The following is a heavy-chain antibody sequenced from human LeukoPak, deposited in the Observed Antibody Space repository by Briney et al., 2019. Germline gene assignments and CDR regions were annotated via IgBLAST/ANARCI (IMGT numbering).Heavy chain of an antibody. CDR1: GGSFSGYY. D-gene: IGHD4-17*01. V-gene: IGHV4-59*01. CDR3: ARLQATVTIHAYFDY. J-gene: IGHJ4*01. CDR2: IYYSGST. Sequence: PSETLSLTCAVYGGSFSGYYWSWIRQPPGKGLEWIGYIYYSGSTNYNPSLKSRVAISVDTSKNQFSLKLDSVTAADTAVYYCARLQATVTIHAYFDYWGQGTLVTVSS.